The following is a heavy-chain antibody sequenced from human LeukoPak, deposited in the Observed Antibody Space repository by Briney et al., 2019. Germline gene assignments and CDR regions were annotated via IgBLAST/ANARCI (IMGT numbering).Heavy chain of an antibody. V-gene: IGHV1-18*01. CDR3: AREVLGLPFVY. J-gene: IGHJ4*02. CDR1: GYTFTSYG. CDR2: ISAYNGNT. Sequence: GASVKVSCKASGYTFTSYGISWVRQAPGQGLEWMGWISAYNGNTNYAQKLQGRVTMTTDTSTTTAYMELRSLRSDDTAVYYRAREVLGLPFVYWGQGTLVTVSS. D-gene: IGHD3-16*01.